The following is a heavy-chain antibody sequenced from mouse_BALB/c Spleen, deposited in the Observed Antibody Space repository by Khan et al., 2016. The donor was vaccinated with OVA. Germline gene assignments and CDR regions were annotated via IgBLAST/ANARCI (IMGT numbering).Heavy chain of an antibody. CDR1: GYTFTSYT. V-gene: IGHV1-4*01. D-gene: IGHD2-14*01. CDR2: INPSNGYT. Sequence: QVQLKQSGAELARPGASVKMSCKASGYTFTSYTIHWIKERPGQGLEWIGNINPSNGYTNYNQKFKDKATLTTDKSSTTAYLQLSSLTSDDSAVYKCVRDGAYHRNDGWFAYWGQGNLVTVSA. CDR3: VRDGAYHRNDGWFAY. J-gene: IGHJ3*01.